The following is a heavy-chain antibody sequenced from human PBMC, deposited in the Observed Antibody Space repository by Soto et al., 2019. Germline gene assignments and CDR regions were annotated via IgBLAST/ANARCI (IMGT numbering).Heavy chain of an antibody. CDR2: ISSSGSSI. CDR3: ARVLDYNWFDP. D-gene: IGHD3-9*01. V-gene: IGHV3-48*03. J-gene: IGHJ5*02. CDR1: GFTFSNYE. Sequence: GGSLRLSCAASGFTFSNYEMHWVRQAPGKGLEWVSYISSSGSSIYYADSVKGRFTMSRDNAKNSLYLQMNSLRAEDTAVYYCARVLDYNWFDPWGQGTLVTVSS.